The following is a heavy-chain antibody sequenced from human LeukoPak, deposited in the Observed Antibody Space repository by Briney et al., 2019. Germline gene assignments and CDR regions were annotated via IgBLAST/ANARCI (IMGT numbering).Heavy chain of an antibody. CDR1: GFSFSSHA. V-gene: IGHV3-23*01. CDR3: ATNTPMGHYFDN. CDR2: ISSGGGTT. Sequence: PGGSLRLSCAASGFSFSSHAMSWVRQAPGKGLQWVSTISSGGGTTYYGDSVKGRFTISRDNAKNSLYLQMNSLRAEDTAIYYCATNTPMGHYFDNWGQGTLVSVSS. D-gene: IGHD5-18*01. J-gene: IGHJ4*02.